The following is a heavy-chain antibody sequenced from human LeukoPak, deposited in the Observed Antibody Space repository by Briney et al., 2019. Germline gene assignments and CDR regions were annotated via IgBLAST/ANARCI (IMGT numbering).Heavy chain of an antibody. Sequence: KPSETLSLTCTVSGYSISSGYYWGWIRQPPGKGLEWIGSIYHSGSTYYNPSLKSRVTISVDTSKNQFSLKLSSVTAADTAVYYCARDKGVDYYDSSGYYYRNAFDIWGQGTMVTVSS. J-gene: IGHJ3*02. CDR2: IYHSGST. CDR1: GYSISSGYY. D-gene: IGHD3-22*01. V-gene: IGHV4-38-2*02. CDR3: ARDKGVDYYDSSGYYYRNAFDI.